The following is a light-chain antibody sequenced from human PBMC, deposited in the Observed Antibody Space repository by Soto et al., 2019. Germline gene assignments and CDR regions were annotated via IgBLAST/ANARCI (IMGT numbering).Light chain of an antibody. J-gene: IGKJ2*01. V-gene: IGKV3-15*01. CDR2: GVS. CDR3: QSYNDWPFA. Sequence: DIVLTQSPATLSVSPGDTVTPSCRASESLFGFLAWYQQKPGQAPRLLMYGVSTRATGIPARFSGGGSATDFTLTISSLQSEDSAFYFCQSYNDWPFASGLGTRLEI. CDR1: ESLFGF.